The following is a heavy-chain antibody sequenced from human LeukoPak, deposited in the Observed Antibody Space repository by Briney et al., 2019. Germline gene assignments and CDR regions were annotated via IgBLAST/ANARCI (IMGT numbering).Heavy chain of an antibody. J-gene: IGHJ4*02. D-gene: IGHD3-22*01. CDR1: GFTFDDYG. CDR3: ARDQKRRRITMIVVPDY. CDR2: INWNGGST. Sequence: GGSLRLSCAASGFTFDDYGMSWVRQAPGKGLGWVSGINWNGGSTGYADSVKGRFTISRDNAKNSLYLQMNSLRAEDTALYYCARDQKRRRITMIVVPDYWGQGALVTVSS. V-gene: IGHV3-20*04.